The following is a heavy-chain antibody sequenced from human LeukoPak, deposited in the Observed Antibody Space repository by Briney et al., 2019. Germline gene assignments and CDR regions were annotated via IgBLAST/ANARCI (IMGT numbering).Heavy chain of an antibody. CDR3: ASGLNRAAGEEVRDY. CDR2: IYSGGST. V-gene: IGHV3-53*01. Sequence: GGSLRLSCAASGFTVSSNYMSWVRQAPGKGLEWVSVIYSGGSTYYADSVKGRFTISRDNSKNTLYLQMNSLRAEDTAVYYCASGLNRAAGEEVRDYWGQGTLVTVSS. J-gene: IGHJ4*02. D-gene: IGHD6-13*01. CDR1: GFTVSSNY.